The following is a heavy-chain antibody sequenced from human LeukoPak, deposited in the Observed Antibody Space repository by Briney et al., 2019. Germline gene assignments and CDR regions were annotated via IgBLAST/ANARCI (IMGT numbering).Heavy chain of an antibody. J-gene: IGHJ4*02. CDR3: ARDGGTTVTTLVGLDY. CDR1: GFTFNDHG. Sequence: GVSLRLSCAASGFTFNDHGMNWVRQAPGKGLEWVSVIYSGGSTYYADSVKGRFTISRDNSKNTVHLQMNSLGPEDTAVYYCARDGGTTVTTLVGLDYWGQGTLVTVSS. CDR2: IYSGGST. V-gene: IGHV3-66*02. D-gene: IGHD4-17*01.